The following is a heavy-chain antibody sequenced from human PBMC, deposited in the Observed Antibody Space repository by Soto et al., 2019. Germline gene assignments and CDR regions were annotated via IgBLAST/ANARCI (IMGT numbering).Heavy chain of an antibody. CDR3: GKDIRSGSIDY. J-gene: IGHJ4*02. D-gene: IGHD1-1*01. CDR2: IWSHGTDQ. CDR1: GYSITNHG. V-gene: IGHV3-33*02. Sequence: GGSLRLSCAASGYSITNHGMHWVLQAPGKGLEWVALIWSHGTDQYYADSVKGRFTVSRDTSTNTVFLQMNSLRADDTARYYCGKDIRSGSIDYWGQGTLVTVSS.